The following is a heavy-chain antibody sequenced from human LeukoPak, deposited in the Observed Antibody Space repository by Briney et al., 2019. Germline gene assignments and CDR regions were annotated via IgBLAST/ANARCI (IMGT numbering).Heavy chain of an antibody. Sequence: GGSLRLSCAASGFTFSRNGMHWVRQAPGKGLEWVAFIRFDGTKIFYADSVKGRFTISRDNSKNTLYLQMNSLSAEDTAMYYCVKDYYDSSGLGDYWGQGTLVTVSS. J-gene: IGHJ4*02. CDR1: GFTFSRNG. CDR3: VKDYYDSSGLGDY. D-gene: IGHD3-22*01. V-gene: IGHV3-30*02. CDR2: IRFDGTKI.